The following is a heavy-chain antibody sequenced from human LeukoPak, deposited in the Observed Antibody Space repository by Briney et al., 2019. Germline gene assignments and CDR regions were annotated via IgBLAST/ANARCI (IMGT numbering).Heavy chain of an antibody. CDR1: GYTFNTFG. J-gene: IGHJ5*02. CDR2: ICGYNGDT. CDR3: ARSGDGNWFDP. Sequence: GASVKVSCKTSGYTFNTFGVGWVRQAPGQGLEWMGWICGYNGDTNFAEKLQGRVTMTTDTSTSTAYMELRSLRSDDTAVYYCARSGDGNWFDPWGQGTLLTVSS. D-gene: IGHD4-17*01. V-gene: IGHV1-18*01.